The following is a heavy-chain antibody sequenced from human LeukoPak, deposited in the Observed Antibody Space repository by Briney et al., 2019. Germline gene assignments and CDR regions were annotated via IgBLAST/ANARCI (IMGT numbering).Heavy chain of an antibody. V-gene: IGHV3-11*04. Sequence: GGSLRLSCVGAGFPFSDFHMSWIRQAPGKGLEWVSYITSGGGFKYYADSVKGRFSISRDDSKNSVFLQMNSLRVEDTAVYYCARTGPGYSFDYQSYWYFDLWGRGTLVTVSS. CDR3: ARTGPGYSFDYQSYWYFDL. CDR2: ITSGGGFK. CDR1: GFPFSDFH. D-gene: IGHD5-18*01. J-gene: IGHJ2*01.